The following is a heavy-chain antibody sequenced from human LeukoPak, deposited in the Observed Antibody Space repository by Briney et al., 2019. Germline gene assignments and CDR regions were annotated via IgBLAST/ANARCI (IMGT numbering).Heavy chain of an antibody. J-gene: IGHJ4*02. CDR1: GFTLSGYW. Sequence: GGSLRLSCEVSGFTLSGYWMAWVRQAPGRGLEWVAHIDRGGSKKNYVDPVKGRFTISRDNAKKSVYLQMDPLRAEDTAVYYCARDDYLDYWGQGTLVTVSS. V-gene: IGHV3-7*05. CDR3: ARDDYLDY. D-gene: IGHD3-16*01. CDR2: IDRGGSKK.